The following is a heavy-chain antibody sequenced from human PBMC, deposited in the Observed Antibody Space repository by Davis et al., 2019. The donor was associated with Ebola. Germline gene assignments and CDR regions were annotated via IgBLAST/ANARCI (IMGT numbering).Heavy chain of an antibody. V-gene: IGHV4-34*01. CDR1: GGSFSGYY. CDR2: INHSGST. CDR3: ARVVSSAVGATRGAFDI. Sequence: PSETLSLTCAVYGGSFSGYYWSWIRQPPGKGLEWIGEINHSGSTNYNPSLKSRVTISVDTSKNQFSLKLSSVTAADTAVYYCARVVSSAVGATRGAFDIWGQGTMVTVSS. J-gene: IGHJ3*02. D-gene: IGHD1-26*01.